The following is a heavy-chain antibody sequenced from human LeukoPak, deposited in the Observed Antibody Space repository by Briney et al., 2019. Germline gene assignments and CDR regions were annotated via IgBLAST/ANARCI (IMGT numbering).Heavy chain of an antibody. J-gene: IGHJ4*02. CDR3: ARGPPITMIVVVNDENFDY. Sequence: SETPSLTCAVYGGSFSGYYWSWIRQPPGKGLEWIGEINHSGSTNYNPSLKSRVTISADTSKNQFSLKLSSVTAADAAVYYCARGPPITMIVVVNDENFDYWGQGTLVTVSS. CDR2: INHSGST. CDR1: GGSFSGYY. V-gene: IGHV4-34*01. D-gene: IGHD3-22*01.